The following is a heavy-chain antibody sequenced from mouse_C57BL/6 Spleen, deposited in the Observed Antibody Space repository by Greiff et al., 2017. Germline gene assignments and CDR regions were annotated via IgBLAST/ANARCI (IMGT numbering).Heavy chain of an antibody. Sequence: VQLQQPGAELVRPGSSVKLSCKASGYTFTSYWMHWVKQRPIQGLEWIGNIDPSDSETPYNQKFKDKATLTVDKSSSTAYMQLSSLTSEDSAVYYCARRGYWYFDVWGTGTTVTVSS. CDR1: GYTFTSYW. CDR2: IDPSDSET. J-gene: IGHJ1*03. CDR3: ARRGYWYFDV. V-gene: IGHV1-52*01.